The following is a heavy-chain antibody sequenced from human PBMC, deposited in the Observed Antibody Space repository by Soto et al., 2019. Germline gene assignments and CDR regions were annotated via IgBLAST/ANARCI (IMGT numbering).Heavy chain of an antibody. D-gene: IGHD4-17*01. CDR3: AREIIGDYGPNWFDP. CDR2: ISAYNGNT. V-gene: IGHV1-18*01. J-gene: IGHJ5*02. Sequence: QVQLVQSGDEVKKPGASVKVSCKASGYTFTSYGISWVRQAPGQGLEWMGWISAYNGNTNYAQKLQGRVTMTTDTSTSTAYIELRSLRSDDTAVYYCAREIIGDYGPNWFDPWGQGTLVTVSS. CDR1: GYTFTSYG.